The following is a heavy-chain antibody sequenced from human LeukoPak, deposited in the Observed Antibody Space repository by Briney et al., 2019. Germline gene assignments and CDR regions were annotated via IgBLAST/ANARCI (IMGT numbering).Heavy chain of an antibody. CDR2: VYHSGTT. V-gene: IGHV4-38-2*01. Sequence: SETLSLTCVVSGYSISSGYYWSWIRQSPREGLEWIGNVYHSGTTSSNPSLRSRVTISVDTSKNQFSLNVSSVTAADTAVYYCARGHSSFDAWGQGTMVTVSS. CDR3: ARGHSSFDA. J-gene: IGHJ3*01. D-gene: IGHD2-21*01. CDR1: GYSISSGYY.